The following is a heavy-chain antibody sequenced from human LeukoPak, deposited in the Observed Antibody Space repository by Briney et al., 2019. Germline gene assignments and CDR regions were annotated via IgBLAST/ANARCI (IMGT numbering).Heavy chain of an antibody. CDR3: ARGEIVGPTKLKIMPDY. J-gene: IGHJ4*02. CDR2: INPNSGGT. D-gene: IGHD1-26*01. Sequence: GASVKVSCKASGYTFTGYYMHWVRQAPGQGLEWMGRINPNSGGTNYAQKFQGRVTMTRDTSISTAYMELSRLRSDDTAVYYCARGEIVGPTKLKIMPDYWGQGTLVTVSS. V-gene: IGHV1-2*06. CDR1: GYTFTGYY.